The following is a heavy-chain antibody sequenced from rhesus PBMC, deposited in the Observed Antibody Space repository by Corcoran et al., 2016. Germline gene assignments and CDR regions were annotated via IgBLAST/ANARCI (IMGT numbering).Heavy chain of an antibody. CDR3: ARDPATGYFDF. CDR2: IDGSFCTT. Sequence: QVQLQESGPGLVKPSESLSLMCIVSGDCISAKCWRWIRQPPGEGLEWIGGIDGSFCTTNYSPSLKSRVTISKVASRNQLSLKVTSVTAADTAVYYCARDPATGYFDFWGQGVLVPVSS. J-gene: IGHJ4*01. CDR1: GDCISAKC. D-gene: IGHD6-31*01. V-gene: IGHV4-80*01.